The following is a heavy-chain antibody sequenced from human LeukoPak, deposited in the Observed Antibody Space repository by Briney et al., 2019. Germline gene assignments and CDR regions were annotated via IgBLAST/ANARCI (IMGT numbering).Heavy chain of an antibody. V-gene: IGHV4-34*01. CDR3: ARENLFDY. D-gene: IGHD1-14*01. CDR2: INHSGST. CDR1: GGSFSGYY. J-gene: IGHJ4*02. Sequence: SETLSLTCAVYGGSFSGYYWSWIRQPPGKGLEWIGEINHSGSTNYNPSLKSRVTISVDTSKNQFSLKLSSVTAADTAVYYCARENLFDYWGQGTLVTVSS.